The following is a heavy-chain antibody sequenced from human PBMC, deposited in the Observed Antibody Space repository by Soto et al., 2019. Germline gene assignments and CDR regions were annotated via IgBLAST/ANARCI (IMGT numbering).Heavy chain of an antibody. CDR2: ISYDGSNK. V-gene: IGHV3-30*18. Sequence: QVQLVEAGGGVVQPGRSLRLSCAASGFTFSSYGMHWVRQAPGKGLEWVAVISYDGSNKYYADSVKGRFTISRDNSKNTLYLQMNSLRAEDTAVYYCAKVRRPGLLYNWFDPWGQGTLVTVSS. D-gene: IGHD3-22*01. CDR3: AKVRRPGLLYNWFDP. CDR1: GFTFSSYG. J-gene: IGHJ5*02.